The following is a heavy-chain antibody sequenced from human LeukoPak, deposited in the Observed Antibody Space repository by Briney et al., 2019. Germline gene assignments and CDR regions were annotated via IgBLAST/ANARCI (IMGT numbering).Heavy chain of an antibody. CDR2: IYYSGST. V-gene: IGHV4-39*07. J-gene: IGHJ5*02. Sequence: SETLSLTCTVSGGSISSSSYYWGWIRQPPGKGLEWIGNIYYSGSTYYNPSLRSRVTISVDTSKNQFSLKLSSVTAADTAVYYCARVAVAGRGNWFDPWGQGTLVTVSS. CDR3: ARVAVAGRGNWFDP. CDR1: GGSISSSSYY. D-gene: IGHD6-19*01.